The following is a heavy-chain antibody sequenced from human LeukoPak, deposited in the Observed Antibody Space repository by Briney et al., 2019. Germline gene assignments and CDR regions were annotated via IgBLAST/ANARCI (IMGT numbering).Heavy chain of an antibody. CDR3: AKVDTNYYGSGSSKDY. D-gene: IGHD3-10*01. CDR1: GFTFSNYA. Sequence: GGSLRLSCAASGFTFSNYAMSWVRQAPGKGLEWVSTISATGGTTYYADSVKGRFTISRDNSKNTLYLQMNSLRAEDTAVYYCAKVDTNYYGSGSSKDYWGQGTLVTVSS. CDR2: ISATGGTT. J-gene: IGHJ4*02. V-gene: IGHV3-23*01.